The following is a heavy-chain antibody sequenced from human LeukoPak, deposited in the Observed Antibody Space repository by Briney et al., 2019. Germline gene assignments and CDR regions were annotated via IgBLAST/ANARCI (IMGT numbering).Heavy chain of an antibody. CDR1: GGSISIYY. D-gene: IGHD3-10*01. V-gene: IGHV4-59*01. CDR3: ARAGGLPRDDAFDI. Sequence: SGTLSLTCTVSGGSISIYYWHWIRQPPGKGLESIGYTYYTGSTNYNPSLKSRVTISVDTSKNQFSLKLRSVTAADAAVYFCARAGGLPRDDAFDIWGQGTMVTVSS. J-gene: IGHJ3*02. CDR2: TYYTGST.